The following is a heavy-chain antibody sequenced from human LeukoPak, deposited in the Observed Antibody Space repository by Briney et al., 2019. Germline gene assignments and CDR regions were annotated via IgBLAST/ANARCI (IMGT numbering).Heavy chain of an antibody. Sequence: PSETLSLTCTVSGGSISSSSYYWGWIRQPPGKGLEWIGSIYYSGSTYYNPSLKSRVTISVDTSKNQFSLKLSSVTAADTAVYYCAREGAVAGTSWYFDLWGRGTLVTVSS. CDR2: IYYSGST. V-gene: IGHV4-39*07. J-gene: IGHJ2*01. CDR1: GGSISSSSYY. D-gene: IGHD6-19*01. CDR3: AREGAVAGTSWYFDL.